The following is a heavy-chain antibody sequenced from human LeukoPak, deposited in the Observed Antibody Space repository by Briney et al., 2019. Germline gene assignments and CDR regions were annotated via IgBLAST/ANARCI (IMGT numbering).Heavy chain of an antibody. V-gene: IGHV4-39*01. J-gene: IGHJ4*02. CDR1: GGSISSSSYY. CDR2: IYYSGST. Sequence: PSETLSLTCTVSGGSISSSSYYWGWIRQPPGKGLEWIGSIYYSGSTYCNPSLKSRVTISVDTSKNQFSLKLSSVTAADTAVYYCARLDLHKNDYWGQGTLVTVSS. CDR3: ARLDLHKNDY.